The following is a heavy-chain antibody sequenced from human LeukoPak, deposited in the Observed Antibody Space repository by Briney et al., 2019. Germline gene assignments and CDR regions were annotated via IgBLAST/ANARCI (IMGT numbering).Heavy chain of an antibody. CDR3: ARERYGPIDY. J-gene: IGHJ4*02. V-gene: IGHV1-46*04. Sequence: ASVKVSCKASVCTFTHWYMHWLGPPAGQGLDWMGIINPSGGSISYAQKLQGRVIMMRDMSTSTVDMELSSLRSEDTDVYYCARERYGPIDYWGQGTLVTVSS. D-gene: IGHD5-18*01. CDR2: INPSGGSI. CDR1: VCTFTHWY.